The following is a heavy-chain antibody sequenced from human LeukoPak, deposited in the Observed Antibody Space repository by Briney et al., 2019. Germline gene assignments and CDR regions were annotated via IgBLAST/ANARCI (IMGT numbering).Heavy chain of an antibody. CDR2: IYYSGST. CDR3: ARANWNLYDYYYGMDV. D-gene: IGHD1-7*01. V-gene: IGHV4-59*01. CDR1: GGSISSYY. J-gene: IGHJ6*02. Sequence: SETLSLTCTVSGGSISSYYWSWIRQPPGKGLEWIGYIYYSGSTNYNPSLKSRVTISVDTSKNQFSLKLSSVTAADTAVYYCARANWNLYDYYYGMDVWGQGTTVTVSS.